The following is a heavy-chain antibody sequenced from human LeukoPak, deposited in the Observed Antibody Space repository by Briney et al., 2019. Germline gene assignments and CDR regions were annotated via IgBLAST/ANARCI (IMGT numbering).Heavy chain of an antibody. CDR3: ARGRNWNYVDY. CDR1: GYTFTSYG. J-gene: IGHJ4*02. Sequence: ASVKVSCKASGYTFTSYGINWVRQATGQGLEWMGWMNPNSGNTGYAQKFQGRVTITRNTSISTAYMELSSLRSEDTAVYYCARGRNWNYVDYWGQGTLVTVSS. V-gene: IGHV1-8*03. D-gene: IGHD1-1*01. CDR2: MNPNSGNT.